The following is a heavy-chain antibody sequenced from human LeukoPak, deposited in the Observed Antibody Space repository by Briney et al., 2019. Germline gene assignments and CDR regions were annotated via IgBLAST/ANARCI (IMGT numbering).Heavy chain of an antibody. CDR3: SRERDDDPFDI. V-gene: IGHV1-3*01. J-gene: IGHJ3*02. D-gene: IGHD1-1*01. CDR1: GDSSRTNA. CDR2: ISAGSGNT. Sequence: ASVKVSCKASGDSSRTNAIVWLRQAPGQRPEWMGWISAGSGNTKYSQTFQDRLTLTRDTAASTVYMDLSSLRPEDTAVYFCSRERDDDPFDIWGQGTLVIVSS.